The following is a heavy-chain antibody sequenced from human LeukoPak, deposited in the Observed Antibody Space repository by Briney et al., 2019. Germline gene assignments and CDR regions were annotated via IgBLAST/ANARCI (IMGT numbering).Heavy chain of an antibody. Sequence: PGESLKISCKGSGYSFTNYWIGWVRQMPGKGLEWMGNIHPGDSNTRYSPTFQGQVTISIDKSISTAYLQWSSLEASDTAMYYCARSPFYYFDYWGQGTLVTVSS. CDR2: IHPGDSNT. CDR3: ARSPFYYFDY. D-gene: IGHD2-8*01. CDR1: GYSFTNYW. V-gene: IGHV5-51*01. J-gene: IGHJ4*02.